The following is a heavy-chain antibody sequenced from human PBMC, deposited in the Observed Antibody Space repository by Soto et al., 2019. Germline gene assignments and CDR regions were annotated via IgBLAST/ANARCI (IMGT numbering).Heavy chain of an antibody. V-gene: IGHV4-31*03. CDR1: GGSMTTGDQY. Sequence: LTCTVTGGSMTTGDQYWTWIRHRPGEGLEWIGRIYATGTTDYNPSLKSRVMMSVDTSKKQFSLKLRSVTAADTAVYYCVRDGTKTLRDWFDPWGQGISVTVSS. D-gene: IGHD1-1*01. J-gene: IGHJ5*02. CDR3: VRDGTKTLRDWFDP. CDR2: IYATGTT.